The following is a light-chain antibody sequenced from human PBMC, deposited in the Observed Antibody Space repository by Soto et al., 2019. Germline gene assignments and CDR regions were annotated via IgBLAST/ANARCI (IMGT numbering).Light chain of an antibody. CDR3: QQLNSYPPFG. V-gene: IGKV1-9*01. CDR1: QGISSY. Sequence: DIQLTQSPSFLSASVGDRVTITCRASQGISSYLAWYQQEPGTAPKLLIYAASTLQSGVPSRFSGSGSGTEFTLTITSLQPEDFATYYCQQLNSYPPFGFGGGTKVEIK. CDR2: AAS. J-gene: IGKJ4*01.